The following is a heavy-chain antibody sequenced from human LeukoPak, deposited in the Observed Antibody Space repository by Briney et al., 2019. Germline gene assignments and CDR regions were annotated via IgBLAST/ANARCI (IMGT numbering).Heavy chain of an antibody. CDR3: ARVGEGRIAAAGTRWFDP. CDR2: FSNSGTN. J-gene: IGHJ5*02. D-gene: IGHD6-13*01. CDR1: GGSISDYY. Sequence: SETLSLTCTVSGGSISDYYWSWIRQPPGKGLEWIGYFSNSGTNNYNPSLKGRVTMSVDTSKNQFSLKLSSVTAADTAVYYCARVGEGRIAAAGTRWFDPWGQGTLVTVSS. V-gene: IGHV4-59*12.